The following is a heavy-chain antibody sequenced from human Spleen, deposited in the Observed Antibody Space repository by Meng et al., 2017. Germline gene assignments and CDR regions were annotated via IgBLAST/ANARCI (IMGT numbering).Heavy chain of an antibody. J-gene: IGHJ4*02. V-gene: IGHV3-23*01. D-gene: IGHD6-19*01. CDR3: AKEGMYTSGRLDY. CDR2: ISGSGGST. CDR1: GFTFSSYA. Sequence: GESLKISCAASGFTFSSYAMSWVRQAPGKGLEWVSGISGSGGSTYYADSVKGRFTISRDNSKNTLYLQMNSLRAEDTAVYYCAKEGMYTSGRLDYWGQGTLVTVSS.